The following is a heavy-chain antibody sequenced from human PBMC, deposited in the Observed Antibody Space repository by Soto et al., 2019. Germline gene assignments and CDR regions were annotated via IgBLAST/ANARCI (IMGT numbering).Heavy chain of an antibody. CDR3: ARSMVRGVLKTTPFDP. Sequence: QVQLVQSGAEVKKPGASVKVSCKASGYTFTGYYMHWVRQAPGQGLEWMGWINPNSGGTNYAQKFQGWVTMTRDTSISTAYMELSRLRSDDTAVYYCARSMVRGVLKTTPFDPWGQGTLVTVSS. CDR2: INPNSGGT. V-gene: IGHV1-2*04. D-gene: IGHD3-10*01. J-gene: IGHJ5*02. CDR1: GYTFTGYY.